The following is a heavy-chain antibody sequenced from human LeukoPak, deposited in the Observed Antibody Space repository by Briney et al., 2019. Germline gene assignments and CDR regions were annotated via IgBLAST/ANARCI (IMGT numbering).Heavy chain of an antibody. CDR2: INDSGST. Sequence: SETLSLTCTVSDYSISGGYYWGWVRQPPGEGLEGIGSINDSGSTYYNPSLKSRVTTSVDTPTNPFSLKVTSVTAAHTAVYYCVRDLGWATVFGVVSFVRFDYWGQGALVTVSS. D-gene: IGHD3-3*01. CDR1: DYSISGGYY. CDR3: VRDLGWATVFGVVSFVRFDY. V-gene: IGHV4-38-2*02. J-gene: IGHJ4*02.